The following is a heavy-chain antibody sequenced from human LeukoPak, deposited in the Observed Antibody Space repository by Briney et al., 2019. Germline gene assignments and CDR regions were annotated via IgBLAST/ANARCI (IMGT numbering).Heavy chain of an antibody. CDR3: ARSRRVVVPSTLNSADDYYYYMDV. V-gene: IGHV7-4-1*02. CDR2: INTNTGNP. Sequence: ASVKVSCKASGYTFTYHGLNWVRQAPGQGLECLGGINTNTGNPTYGQGFTGRFVFSFDTSVSTAYLEISSLKAEDTAIYYCARSRRVVVPSTLNSADDYYYYMDVWGKGTTVTVSS. CDR1: GYTFTYHG. J-gene: IGHJ6*03. D-gene: IGHD2-15*01.